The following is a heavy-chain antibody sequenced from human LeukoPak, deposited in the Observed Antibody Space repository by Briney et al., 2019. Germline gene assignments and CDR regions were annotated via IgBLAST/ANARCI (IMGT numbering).Heavy chain of an antibody. CDR3: ARDGDGGPDIVVVPAALRYYYYYMDV. J-gene: IGHJ6*03. CDR1: GGTFSSYA. V-gene: IGHV1-69*05. D-gene: IGHD2-2*01. CDR2: IIPIFGTA. Sequence: ASVKVSCKASGGTFSSYAISWVRQAPGQGLEWMGGIIPIFGTANYAQKLQGRVTMTTDTSTSTAYMELRSLRSDDTAVYYCARDGDGGPDIVVVPAALRYYYYYMDVWGKGTTVTVSS.